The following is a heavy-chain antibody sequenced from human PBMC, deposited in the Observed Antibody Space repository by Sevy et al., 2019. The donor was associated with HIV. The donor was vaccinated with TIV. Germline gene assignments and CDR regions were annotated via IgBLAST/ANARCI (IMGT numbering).Heavy chain of an antibody. CDR3: SRGLATADTPEYYFDY. CDR2: ITRNSYEAYGGPT. Sequence: GGSLRLSCTASGFTFDDYAMSWFRQAPGKGLDWVAFITRNSYEAYGGPTEYAASVKGRFIISRDDSKSIAYLQMNSLKTEDTAVYYCSRGLATADTPEYYFDYWGQGSLVTVSS. CDR1: GFTFDDYA. J-gene: IGHJ4*02. V-gene: IGHV3-49*03. D-gene: IGHD5-12*01.